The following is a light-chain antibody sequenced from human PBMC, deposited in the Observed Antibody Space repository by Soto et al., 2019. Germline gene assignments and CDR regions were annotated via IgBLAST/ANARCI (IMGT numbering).Light chain of an antibody. CDR1: QSVSSN. J-gene: IGKJ1*01. V-gene: IGKV3-15*01. Sequence: EIVMTQSPATLSVSPGERATLSCSASQSVSSNLAWYQQKPGQPPRLLIYGASTRATGIPARFSGSGSGTEFTLTISSLQSEDFAVYYCQQYNNWSPWTFGQGTKVDIK. CDR2: GAS. CDR3: QQYNNWSPWT.